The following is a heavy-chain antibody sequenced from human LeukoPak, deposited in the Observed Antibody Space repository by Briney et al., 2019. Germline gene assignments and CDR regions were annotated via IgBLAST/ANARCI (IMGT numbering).Heavy chain of an antibody. Sequence: GGSLRLSCAASGFTFSSYAMPWVRQAPGKGLEWVAVISYDGTNKYYADSVKGRFTISRDNSKNTLYLQMNSLRTEDTAVYFCAKSASRYDSSGYHEGMDVWGQGTTVSVSS. V-gene: IGHV3-30*18. CDR2: ISYDGTNK. J-gene: IGHJ6*02. D-gene: IGHD3-22*01. CDR3: AKSASRYDSSGYHEGMDV. CDR1: GFTFSSYA.